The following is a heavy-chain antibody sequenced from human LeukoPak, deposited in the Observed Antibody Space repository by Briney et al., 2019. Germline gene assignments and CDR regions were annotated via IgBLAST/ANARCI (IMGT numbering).Heavy chain of an antibody. V-gene: IGHV3-33*01. D-gene: IGHD1-1*01. Sequence: PGRSLRLSCAASGFTFSSYGMHWVRQAPGKGLEWVAVIWYDGSNKYYADSVKGRFTISRDNSKNTLYLQMNSLRAEDTAVYYCARKRGTLPFDYWGQGTLVTVSS. CDR3: ARKRGTLPFDY. J-gene: IGHJ4*02. CDR1: GFTFSSYG. CDR2: IWYDGSNK.